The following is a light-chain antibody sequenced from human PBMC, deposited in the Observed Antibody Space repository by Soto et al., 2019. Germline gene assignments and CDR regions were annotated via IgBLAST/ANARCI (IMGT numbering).Light chain of an antibody. V-gene: IGLV2-8*01. CDR3: CTFAGRYSYV. Sequence: QSVLTQPPSASGSPGQSVTISCTGTSSDVGKYDYVSWFQHHPGKAPNLIIYEVSKRPSGVPDRFSGSKSGNTASLTISGLQAEDEADYYCCTFAGRYSYVFGSGTKVTVL. CDR1: SSDVGKYDY. J-gene: IGLJ1*01. CDR2: EVS.